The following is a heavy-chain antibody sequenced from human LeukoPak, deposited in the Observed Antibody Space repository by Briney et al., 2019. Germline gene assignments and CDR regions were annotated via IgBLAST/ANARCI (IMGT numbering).Heavy chain of an antibody. CDR2: ISVSGGST. V-gene: IGHV3-23*01. CDR1: GFTFSSYA. Sequence: GGSLRLSCAASGFTFSSYAMTWVRQAPGKGLEWVSAISVSGGSTYYADSVKGRFTISRDNSKNTLSLQMHSLRAEDTAVYYCANKATLGDYDYYMDVWGTGTTVTVSS. J-gene: IGHJ6*03. D-gene: IGHD3-3*02. CDR3: ANKATLGDYDYYMDV.